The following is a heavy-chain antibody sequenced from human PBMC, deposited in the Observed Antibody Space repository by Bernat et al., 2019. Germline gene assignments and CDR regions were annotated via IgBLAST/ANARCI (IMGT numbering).Heavy chain of an antibody. J-gene: IGHJ3*02. CDR2: IRSKANSYAT. V-gene: IGHV3-73*02. D-gene: IGHD2-21*02. CDR1: GFTFSGSA. CDR3: TGSVVVTAERYSGAFDI. Sequence: EVQLVESGGGLVQPGGSLKLSCAASGFTFSGSAMHWVRQASGKGLEWVGRIRSKANSYATGYDASVKGRFTISRDDSKNTAYLKMNSLKTEDTAVYYCTGSVVVTAERYSGAFDIWGQGTMVTVSS.